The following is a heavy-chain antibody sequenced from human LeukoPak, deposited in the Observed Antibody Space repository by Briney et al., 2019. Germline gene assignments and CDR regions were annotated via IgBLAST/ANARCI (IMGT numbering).Heavy chain of an antibody. CDR1: GYTFTSYY. Sequence: ASVKVSCKASGYTFTSYYMHWVRQAPGQGLEWMGIINPSGGSTSYAQKFQGRVTMTEDTSTDTAYMELSSLRSEDTAVYYCAKERGYSYGPLADWGQGTLVTVSS. V-gene: IGHV1-46*01. D-gene: IGHD5-18*01. CDR2: INPSGGST. J-gene: IGHJ4*02. CDR3: AKERGYSYGPLAD.